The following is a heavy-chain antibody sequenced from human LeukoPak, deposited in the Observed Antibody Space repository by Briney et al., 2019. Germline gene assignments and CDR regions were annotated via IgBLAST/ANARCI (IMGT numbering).Heavy chain of an antibody. J-gene: IGHJ4*02. CDR3: AREGRYYFDY. V-gene: IGHV4-59*01. CDR2: VYYSGST. CDR1: GGSISSYY. Sequence: SETLSLTCTVSGGSISSYYWSWIRQPPGKGLEWIGYVYYSGSTNYNPSLKSRVTMSVDTSKNQFSLKPSSVTAADTAVYYCAREGRYYFDYWGQGALVTVSS.